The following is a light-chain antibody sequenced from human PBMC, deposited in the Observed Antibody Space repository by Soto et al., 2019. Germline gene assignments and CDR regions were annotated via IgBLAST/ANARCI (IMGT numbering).Light chain of an antibody. J-gene: IGLJ1*01. Sequence: QSALTQPPSASGTPWQRVTISCSGSSSNIGSNTVNWYQQLPGTAPKLLIYSNNQRPSGVPDRFSGSKSGTSASLAISGLQSEDEADYYCAAWDDSLNGSYVFGTGTKVPVL. CDR2: SNN. CDR1: SSNIGSNT. V-gene: IGLV1-44*01. CDR3: AAWDDSLNGSYV.